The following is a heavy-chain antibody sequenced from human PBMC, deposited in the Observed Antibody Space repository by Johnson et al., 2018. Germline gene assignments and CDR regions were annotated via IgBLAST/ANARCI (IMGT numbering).Heavy chain of an antibody. CDR2: ISYDGSNK. V-gene: IGHV3-30-3*01. J-gene: IGHJ3*02. CDR1: GFTFSSYA. D-gene: IGHD3-10*01. CDR3: ASTPSLFGDDAFDI. Sequence: QLVQSGGGVVQPGRSLRLSCAASGFTFSSYAMHWVRQAPGKGLEWVAVISYDGSNKYYADSVKGRFTISRDNSKNTLYLQMNSLRAEDTAVYYCASTPSLFGDDAFDIWGQGTMVTVSS.